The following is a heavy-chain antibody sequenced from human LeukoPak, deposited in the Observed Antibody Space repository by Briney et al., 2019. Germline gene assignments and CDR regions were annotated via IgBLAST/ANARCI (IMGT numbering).Heavy chain of an antibody. CDR1: GFTFSDYY. J-gene: IGHJ5*01. V-gene: IGHV3-7*01. CDR2: IKQDGSDN. CDR3: ARDRRPTIYGGLDS. D-gene: IGHD3-10*02. Sequence: GGSLRLSSAASGFTFSDYYMSWIRQAPGRGPEWVANIKQDGSDNFYADSVKGRFTISRDNAEDSLYLQMNSLRIEDTAVYYCARDRRPTIYGGLDSWGQGTVVTVSS.